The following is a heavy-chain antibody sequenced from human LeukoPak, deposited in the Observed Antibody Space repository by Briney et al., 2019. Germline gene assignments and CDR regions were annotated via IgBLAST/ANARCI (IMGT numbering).Heavy chain of an antibody. CDR2: INPNSGGT. V-gene: IGHV1-2*02. D-gene: IGHD3-10*01. CDR3: ARVTAYYGSGTEADY. J-gene: IGHJ4*02. Sequence: GASVKVPCKASGYTFTGYYMHWVRQAPGQGLEWMGWINPNSGGTNYAQKFQGRVTMTRDTSISTAYMELSRLRSDDTAVYYCARVTAYYGSGTEADYWGQGTLVTVSS. CDR1: GYTFTGYY.